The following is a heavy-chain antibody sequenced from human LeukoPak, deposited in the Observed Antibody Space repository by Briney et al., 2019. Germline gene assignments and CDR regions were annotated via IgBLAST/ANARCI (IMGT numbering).Heavy chain of an antibody. D-gene: IGHD3-10*01. J-gene: IGHJ6*02. CDR2: INPNSGGT. V-gene: IGHV1-2*02. Sequence: ASVKVSCKASGYTFTGYYMHWVRQAPGQGREWMGWINPNSGGTNYAQKFQGRVTMTRDTSISTAYMELSRLRSDDTAVYYCASLWFGELSHYGMDVWGQGTTVTVSS. CDR1: GYTFTGYY. CDR3: ASLWFGELSHYGMDV.